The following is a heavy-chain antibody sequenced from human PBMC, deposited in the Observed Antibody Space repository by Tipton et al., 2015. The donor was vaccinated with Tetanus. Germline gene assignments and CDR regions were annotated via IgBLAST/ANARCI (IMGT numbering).Heavy chain of an antibody. CDR3: ARGGRYDYGVQGWFDP. V-gene: IGHV4-59*01. J-gene: IGHJ5*02. CDR1: GGSISSYY. D-gene: IGHD4-17*01. Sequence: GLVKPSETLSLTCTVSGGSISSYYWSWIRQPPGKGLEWIGYIYYSGSTNYNPSLKSRVTISADTSKNQFSLKLSSVTAADTAVYYCARGGRYDYGVQGWFDPWGQGTLVTVSS. CDR2: IYYSGST.